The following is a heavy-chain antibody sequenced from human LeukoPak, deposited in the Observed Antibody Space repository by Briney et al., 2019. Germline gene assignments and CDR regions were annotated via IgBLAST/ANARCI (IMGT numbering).Heavy chain of an antibody. V-gene: IGHV1-3*01. CDR2: INAGNGNT. D-gene: IGHD5-12*01. CDR1: GYTFTSYA. J-gene: IGHJ4*02. Sequence: ASVKVSCKASGYTFTSYAMHWVRQAPGQRLEWMGWINAGNGNTKYSQKFQGRVTITRDTSASTAYMELSSLRSEDTAVYYCARPGGGSGYIRGLDYWGQGTLVTVSS. CDR3: ARPGGGSGYIRGLDY.